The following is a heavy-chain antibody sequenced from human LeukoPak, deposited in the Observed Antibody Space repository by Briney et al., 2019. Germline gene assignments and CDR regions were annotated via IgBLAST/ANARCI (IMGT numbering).Heavy chain of an antibody. D-gene: IGHD6-13*01. J-gene: IGHJ3*02. CDR2: IYYSGST. Sequence: PSETLSLTCTVSGGSISSYYWSWIRQPPGKGLEWIGYIYYSGSTNYNPSLKSRVTISVDRSKNQFSLKLSSVTAADTAVYYCARDVTRQLNAFDIWGQGTMVTVSS. CDR3: ARDVTRQLNAFDI. V-gene: IGHV4-59*12. CDR1: GGSISSYY.